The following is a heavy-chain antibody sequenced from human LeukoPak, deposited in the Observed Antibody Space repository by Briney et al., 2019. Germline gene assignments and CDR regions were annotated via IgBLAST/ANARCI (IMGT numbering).Heavy chain of an antibody. CDR3: ARGTGSSSWYYAFDI. V-gene: IGHV1-2*04. Sequence: ASVKVSCKASGYTFTGYYMHWVRQAPGQGLEWMGWINPNSGGTNYAQKFQGWVTMTRDTSISTAYMELSRLRSDDTAVYYCARGTGSSSWYYAFDIWGQGTMVTVSS. J-gene: IGHJ3*02. CDR2: INPNSGGT. D-gene: IGHD6-13*01. CDR1: GYTFTGYY.